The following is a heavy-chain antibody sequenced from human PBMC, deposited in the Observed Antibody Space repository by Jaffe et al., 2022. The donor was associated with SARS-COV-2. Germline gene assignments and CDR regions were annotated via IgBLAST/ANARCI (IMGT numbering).Heavy chain of an antibody. CDR1: GLTFSNYA. CDR2: IDDGGAIT. V-gene: IGHV3-23*01. J-gene: IGHJ4*02. Sequence: EVQALESGGKLIQPGGSLRLSCVVSGLTFSNYAMTWVRQAPGKGLEWISTIDDGGAITYYADSVQGRFTISRDDFKNTLYLQMDSLRAEDTAMYYCATHCTLSKCNSRYFHSWGQGTPVTVSS. D-gene: IGHD2-8*01. CDR3: ATHCTLSKCNSRYFHS.